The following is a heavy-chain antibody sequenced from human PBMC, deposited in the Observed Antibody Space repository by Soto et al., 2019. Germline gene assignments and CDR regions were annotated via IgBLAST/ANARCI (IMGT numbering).Heavy chain of an antibody. CDR3: ARGGQMGAHSDAFDI. D-gene: IGHD1-26*01. CDR2: INPSGGST. Sequence: QVQLVQSGAEVKKPGASVKVSCKASGYTFTRYYMHWVRQAPGQGLEWMGIINPSGGSTSYAQKFQGRVTMTRDTSTSTVYMELSSLRSEDTAVYYCARGGQMGAHSDAFDIWGQGTMVTVSS. J-gene: IGHJ3*02. V-gene: IGHV1-46*01. CDR1: GYTFTRYY.